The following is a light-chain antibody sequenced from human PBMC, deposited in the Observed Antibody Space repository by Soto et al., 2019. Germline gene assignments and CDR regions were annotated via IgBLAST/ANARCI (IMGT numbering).Light chain of an antibody. CDR3: SSWDDSLNAYV. J-gene: IGLJ1*01. Sequence: QSVLTQPPSVSEAPRQRVTISCSGSSSNIGNNAVNWYQQLPGQAPKIVIYYDNLLTSGVSDRFSASKSGLSASLAISDLQSDDEADYYCSSWDDSLNAYVFGPGTKVTVL. V-gene: IGLV1-36*01. CDR1: SSNIGNNA. CDR2: YDN.